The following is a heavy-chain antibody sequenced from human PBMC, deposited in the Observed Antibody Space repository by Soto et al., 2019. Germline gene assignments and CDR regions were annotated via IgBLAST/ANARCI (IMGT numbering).Heavy chain of an antibody. V-gene: IGHV3-66*01. CDR2: IYSGGST. CDR1: GLTVSSNY. Sequence: EVQLVESGGGLVQPGGSLRLSCVASGLTVSSNYMSWVRQAPGKGLERVSVIYSGGSTYYADSVKGRFTISRDNSKNTLYLQMNSLRAEDTAVYYCARDAVGYCSGGSCSDAFDIWGQGTMVTVSS. CDR3: ARDAVGYCSGGSCSDAFDI. D-gene: IGHD2-15*01. J-gene: IGHJ3*02.